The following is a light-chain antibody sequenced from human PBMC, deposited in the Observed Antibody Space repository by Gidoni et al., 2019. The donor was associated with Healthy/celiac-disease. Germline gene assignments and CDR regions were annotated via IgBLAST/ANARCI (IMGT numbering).Light chain of an antibody. CDR3: QQRSSWSGLT. CDR1: QSVSSY. CDR2: DAS. V-gene: IGKV3-11*01. Sequence: EIVLTQSPATLSLSPGERATLSCRASQSVSSYLAWYQQKPGQAPRLLIYDASNRATGIPARFSGSGSGTDFTLTISSLEPEDSAVYYCQQRSSWSGLTFGGGTKVEIK. J-gene: IGKJ4*01.